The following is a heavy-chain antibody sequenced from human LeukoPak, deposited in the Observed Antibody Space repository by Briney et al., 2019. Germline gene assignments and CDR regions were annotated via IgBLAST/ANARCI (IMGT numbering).Heavy chain of an antibody. J-gene: IGHJ4*02. Sequence: PGRSLRLSCAASGFTFSSYAMHWVRQAPGKGLEWVAVISYDGSNKYYADSVKGRFTISRDNSKNTLYLQMNSLRAEDTAVYYCARDVVVVVATDSNFDYWGQGTLVTVSS. V-gene: IGHV3-30*04. D-gene: IGHD2-15*01. CDR3: ARDVVVVVATDSNFDY. CDR2: ISYDGSNK. CDR1: GFTFSSYA.